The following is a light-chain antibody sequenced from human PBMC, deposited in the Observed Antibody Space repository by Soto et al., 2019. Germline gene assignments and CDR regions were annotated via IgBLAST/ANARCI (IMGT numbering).Light chain of an antibody. Sequence: QPVLAQPPSVSGAPGQRVTVSCTGSSTNIGAGYAVHWYQQLPGAAPKLLLYDNIERPSGVPDRFSGSKSGTSASLAITGLQAEDEADYDCQSFDTGLSGAIFGGGTK. CDR3: QSFDTGLSGAI. CDR1: STNIGAGYA. V-gene: IGLV1-40*01. CDR2: DNI. J-gene: IGLJ2*01.